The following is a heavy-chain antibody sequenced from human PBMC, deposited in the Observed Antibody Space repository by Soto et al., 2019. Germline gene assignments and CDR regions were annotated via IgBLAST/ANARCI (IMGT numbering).Heavy chain of an antibody. CDR2: ISYDGSNK. D-gene: IGHD6-19*01. CDR3: AKERRWLVLNGTGYYYYGMDV. J-gene: IGHJ6*02. CDR1: GFTFSSHG. Sequence: PVGSLRLSCAASGFTFSSHGIHWVRQAPGKGLEWVAVISYDGSNKYYADSVKGRFTISRDNSKNTLYLQMNSLRAEDTAVYYCAKERRWLVLNGTGYYYYGMDVWGQGTTVTVS. V-gene: IGHV3-30*18.